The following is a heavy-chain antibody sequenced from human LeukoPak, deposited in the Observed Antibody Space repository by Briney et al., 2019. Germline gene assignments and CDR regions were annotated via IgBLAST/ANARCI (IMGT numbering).Heavy chain of an antibody. CDR3: ARKPGYSSGWYYFDY. V-gene: IGHV3-30*03. D-gene: IGHD6-19*01. Sequence: GGSLRLSCAASGFTFSSYGMHWVRQAPGKGLEWVAVISYDGSNKYYADSVKGRSTISRDNSKNTLYLQMNSLRVEDTAVYYCARKPGYSSGWYYFDYWGQGTLVTVSS. CDR1: GFTFSSYG. J-gene: IGHJ4*02. CDR2: ISYDGSNK.